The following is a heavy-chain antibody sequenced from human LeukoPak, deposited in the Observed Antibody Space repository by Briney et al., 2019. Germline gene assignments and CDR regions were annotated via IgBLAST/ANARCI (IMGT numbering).Heavy chain of an antibody. Sequence: GGSLRLSCAASGFTFSNYGMHWVRQAPGKGLEWVAFISYDGIMAFISFDGSNRHYVDSVKGRFTISRDNAKDTLYLQMNSLRAEDTAIYYCAKQRGIYMYRPFEDWGQGTLVTVSS. V-gene: IGHV3-30*18. CDR3: AKQRGIYMYRPFED. CDR2: ISYDGIMAFISFDGSNR. J-gene: IGHJ4*02. D-gene: IGHD2/OR15-2a*01. CDR1: GFTFSNYG.